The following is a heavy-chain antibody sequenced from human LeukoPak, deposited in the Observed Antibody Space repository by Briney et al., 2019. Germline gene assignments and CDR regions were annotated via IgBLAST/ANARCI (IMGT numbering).Heavy chain of an antibody. CDR3: ARPAAYCGGDCYPSGYMDV. D-gene: IGHD2-21*01. Sequence: PSETLSLTCAVSGYSISSGYYWGWIRQPPGKGLQWIGSIYHSGSTYYNPSLKSRVTISVDTSKNQFSLKLSSVTAADTAVYFGARPAAYCGGDCYPSGYMDVWGKGTTVTVSS. J-gene: IGHJ6*03. CDR1: GYSISSGYY. CDR2: IYHSGST. V-gene: IGHV4-38-2*01.